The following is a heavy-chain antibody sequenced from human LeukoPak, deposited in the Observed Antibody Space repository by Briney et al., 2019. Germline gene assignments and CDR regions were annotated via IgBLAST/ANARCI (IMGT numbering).Heavy chain of an antibody. CDR1: GFTFSSYS. V-gene: IGHV3-21*04. D-gene: IGHD3-10*01. Sequence: GGSLRLSCAASGFTFSSYSMSWVRQAPGKGLEWVSSISGASSYIYHADSVKGRFTISRDTSKNTLNLQMNSLRVEDTAIYYCATWPGAWYGEDSWGQGTLVTVSS. J-gene: IGHJ4*02. CDR2: ISGASSYI. CDR3: ATWPGAWYGEDS.